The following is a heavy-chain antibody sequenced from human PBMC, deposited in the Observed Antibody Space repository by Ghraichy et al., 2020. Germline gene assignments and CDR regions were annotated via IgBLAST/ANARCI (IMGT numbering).Heavy chain of an antibody. J-gene: IGHJ6*02. V-gene: IGHV3-30-3*01. D-gene: IGHD3-10*01. CDR2: ISFYGSND. CDR3: ARGMSMVRGVVGYYHYGMDV. Sequence: GGSLRLSCAASGFSFSIYALHGVLQSPGKGLEWVALISFYGSNDYYADSVKGRFTISRDNSKNTLYLQMNSLKAEDTAVYYCARGMSMVRGVVGYYHYGMDVWGQGTTVTVSS. CDR1: GFSFSIYA.